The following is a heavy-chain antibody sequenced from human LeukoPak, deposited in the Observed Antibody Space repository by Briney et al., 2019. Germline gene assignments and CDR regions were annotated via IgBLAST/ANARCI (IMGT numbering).Heavy chain of an antibody. CDR3: ARAGRYYYYMDV. CDR2: SYHSGST. CDR1: GYSFSSGYY. V-gene: IGHV4-38-2*02. J-gene: IGHJ6*03. Sequence: SETLSLTCTVSGYSFSSGYYWCWSRPPPGKGLEGIGSSYHSGSTYYNPSLKSRVTISGDTSKNQFTLKLSSVTAADTAVYYCARAGRYYYYMDVWGKGTTVTASS.